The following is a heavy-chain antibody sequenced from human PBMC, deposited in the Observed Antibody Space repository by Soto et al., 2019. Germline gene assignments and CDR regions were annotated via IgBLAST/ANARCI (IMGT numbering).Heavy chain of an antibody. Sequence: SVKVSCKAPGYTFTGYYIHWVRQAPGQGLECMGWINPNSGGTDYAQKFQGRVTMTRDTSISTVYMELNRLRSDDTAVYYCARDQGVTSELFNYWGHGSLVTV. CDR3: ARDQGVTSELFNY. CDR2: INPNSGGT. J-gene: IGHJ4*01. V-gene: IGHV1-2*02. D-gene: IGHD3-10*01. CDR1: GYTFTGYY.